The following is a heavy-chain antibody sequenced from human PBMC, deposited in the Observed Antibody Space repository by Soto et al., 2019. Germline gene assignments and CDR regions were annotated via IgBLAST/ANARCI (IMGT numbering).Heavy chain of an antibody. D-gene: IGHD5-12*01. CDR3: ANGVGEMATISTFDY. J-gene: IGHJ4*02. CDR2: IIRIFDTP. Sequence: QVQLVQSGAEVKKPGSSVKVSCKSSGGTFNNYAFSWVRQAPGQGLEWVGGIIRIFDTPSYSHKFQGRVTIIADESTSTVDMELSSLTSEDTAAYSGANGVGEMATISTFDYWGQGTQVTVSS. V-gene: IGHV1-69*01. CDR1: GGTFNNYA.